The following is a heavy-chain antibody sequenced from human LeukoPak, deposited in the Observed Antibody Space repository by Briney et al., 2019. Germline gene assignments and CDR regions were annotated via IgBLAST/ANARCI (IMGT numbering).Heavy chain of an antibody. Sequence: GGSLRLSCAASGFTFSSYWMHWVRQAPGKGLVWVSRINRDGSSTTYADSVKGRATISRDNTKNTVYLQMNSLRAEDTAVYYCARGRLWNIDYWGQGTLVTVSS. V-gene: IGHV3-74*01. CDR2: INRDGSST. CDR1: GFTFSSYW. D-gene: IGHD1/OR15-1a*01. CDR3: ARGRLWNIDY. J-gene: IGHJ4*02.